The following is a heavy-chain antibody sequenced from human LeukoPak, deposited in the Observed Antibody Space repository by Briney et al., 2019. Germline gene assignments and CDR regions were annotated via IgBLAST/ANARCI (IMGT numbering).Heavy chain of an antibody. Sequence: SETLSLTCTVSGYSISSGYYWGWIRPPPGKGLEWIGSIYHSGSTYYNPSIKSRVTISVDTSKNQFSLKLSSVTAADTAVYYCAREGVVAAVRVRWFDPWGQGTLVTVSS. CDR2: IYHSGST. CDR1: GYSISSGYY. D-gene: IGHD5-12*01. CDR3: AREGVVAAVRVRWFDP. J-gene: IGHJ5*02. V-gene: IGHV4-38-2*02.